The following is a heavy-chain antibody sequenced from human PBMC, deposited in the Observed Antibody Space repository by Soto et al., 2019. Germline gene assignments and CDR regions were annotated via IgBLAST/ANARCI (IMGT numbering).Heavy chain of an antibody. CDR1: GYTFTSYG. Sequence: VASVKVSCKASGYTFTSYGISWVRQAPGQGLEWVGWISAYNGNTNYAQKLQGRVTMTTDTSTSTAYMELRSLRSDDTAVYYCASNVDWNDGDYYGMDVWGQGTTVTVSS. V-gene: IGHV1-18*01. D-gene: IGHD1-1*01. CDR2: ISAYNGNT. CDR3: ASNVDWNDGDYYGMDV. J-gene: IGHJ6*02.